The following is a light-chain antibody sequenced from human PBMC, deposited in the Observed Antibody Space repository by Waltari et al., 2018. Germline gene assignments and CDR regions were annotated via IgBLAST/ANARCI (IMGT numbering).Light chain of an antibody. V-gene: IGKV3-20*01. CDR2: GAS. Sequence: IVLTQSPGTLSSSPGERATLSCRASQSVSRALAWYQQNPGQAPRLLIYGASNRATGIPDRFSGSGSGTDFSLIISRLEPEDFAVYYCQHYVSLPVTFGQGTKVEIK. CDR1: QSVSRA. J-gene: IGKJ1*01. CDR3: QHYVSLPVT.